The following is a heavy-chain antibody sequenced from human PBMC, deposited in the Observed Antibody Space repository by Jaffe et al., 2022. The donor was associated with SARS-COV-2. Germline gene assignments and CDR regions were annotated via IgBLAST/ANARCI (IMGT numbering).Heavy chain of an antibody. V-gene: IGHV3-30-3*01. CDR2: ISYDGSNK. CDR1: GFTFSSYA. CDR3: ARAGWGLSSSGWEGPLYYYYGMDV. J-gene: IGHJ6*02. Sequence: QVQLVESGGGVVQPGRSLRLSCAASGFTFSSYAMHWVRQAPGKGLEWVAVISYDGSNKYYADSVKGRFTISRDNSKNTLYLQMNSLRAEDTAVYYCARAGWGLSSSGWEGPLYYYYGMDVWGQGTTVTVSS. D-gene: IGHD6-19*01.